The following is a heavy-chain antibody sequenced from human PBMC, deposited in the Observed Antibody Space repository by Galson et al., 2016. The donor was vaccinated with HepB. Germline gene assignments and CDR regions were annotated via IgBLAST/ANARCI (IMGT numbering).Heavy chain of an antibody. CDR1: GGSISSYS. Sequence: SVKVSCKASGGSISSYSVNWVRQAPGQGLEWMGGIIPVFGTTNYAQKFRGRVTITADASAKTVHMELNSLISEDSAVYYCARGLGVYQDGSGNDYKYNWVDSWGQGAPITVSS. CDR3: ARGLGVYQDGSGNDYKYNWVDS. J-gene: IGHJ5*01. V-gene: IGHV1-69*13. D-gene: IGHD3-10*01. CDR2: IIPVFGTT.